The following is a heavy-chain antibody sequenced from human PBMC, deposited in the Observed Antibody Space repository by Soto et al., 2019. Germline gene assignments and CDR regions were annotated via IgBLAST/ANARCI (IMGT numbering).Heavy chain of an antibody. J-gene: IGHJ4*02. D-gene: IGHD6-19*01. CDR1: GFTFSSYA. Sequence: GGSLRLSCAASGFTFSSYAMSWVRQAPGKGLEWVSAISGSGGSTYYADSVKGRFTISRDNSKNTLYLQMNSLRAEDTAVYYCAKDTDSSGWYELDYWGQGTLVTVSS. CDR3: AKDTDSSGWYELDY. CDR2: ISGSGGST. V-gene: IGHV3-23*01.